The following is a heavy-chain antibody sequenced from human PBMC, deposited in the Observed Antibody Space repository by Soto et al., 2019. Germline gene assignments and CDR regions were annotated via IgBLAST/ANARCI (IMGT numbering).Heavy chain of an antibody. CDR2: ISAYNGNT. J-gene: IGHJ5*02. CDR3: ARVDFWSGYYMAWFDP. Sequence: EASVKVSCKASGYTFTSYGISWVRQAPGQGLEWMGWISAYNGNTNYAQKLQGRVTMTTDTSTSTAYMGLRSLRSDDTAVYYCARVDFWSGYYMAWFDPWGQGTLVTVSS. CDR1: GYTFTSYG. D-gene: IGHD3-3*01. V-gene: IGHV1-18*04.